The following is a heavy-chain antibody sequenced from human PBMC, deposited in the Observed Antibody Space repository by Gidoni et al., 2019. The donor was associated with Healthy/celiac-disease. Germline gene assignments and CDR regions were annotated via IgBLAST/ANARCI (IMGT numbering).Heavy chain of an antibody. CDR3: ARRYRSTVTTIWDY. V-gene: IGHV3-7*01. CDR1: GFPFSSYW. D-gene: IGHD4-17*01. CDR2: IKQDGSEK. Sequence: EVQLVESGGGLVQPGGSLRLSCAASGFPFSSYWMSWVRQAPGKGLEWVANIKQDGSEKYYVDSVKGRFTISRDNAKNSLYLQMNSLRAEDTAVYYCARRYRSTVTTIWDYWGQGTLVTVSS. J-gene: IGHJ4*02.